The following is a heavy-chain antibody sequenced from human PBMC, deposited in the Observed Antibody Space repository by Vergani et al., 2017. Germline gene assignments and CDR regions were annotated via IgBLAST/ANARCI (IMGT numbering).Heavy chain of an antibody. J-gene: IGHJ4*02. CDR1: GGSLSGYY. CDR3: ARSIVSRNPPDYFDS. D-gene: IGHD1-14*01. Sequence: QVQLHESGPGLVRPSEILSLIRTVSGGSLSGYYWNWIRQTPGEGLEWIGYVEDSGYFNYNPSLKTRVSMSSDTSNNQFSLMLSSVTVADTAVYYCARSIVSRNPPDYFDSWGQGTLVTVSS. CDR2: VEDSGYF. V-gene: IGHV4-59*13.